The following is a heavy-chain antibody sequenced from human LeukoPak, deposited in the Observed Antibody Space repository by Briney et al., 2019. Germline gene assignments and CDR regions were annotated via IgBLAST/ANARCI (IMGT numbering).Heavy chain of an antibody. CDR1: GGSFSGYY. Sequence: PSETLSLTCAVYGGSFSGYYWSWIRQPPGKGLEWIGEINHSGSTNYNPSLKSRVTISVDTFKNQFSLKLSSVTAADTAVYYCARGLADYDSSGPNDAFDIWGQGTMVTVSS. V-gene: IGHV4-34*01. D-gene: IGHD3-22*01. CDR2: INHSGST. CDR3: ARGLADYDSSGPNDAFDI. J-gene: IGHJ3*02.